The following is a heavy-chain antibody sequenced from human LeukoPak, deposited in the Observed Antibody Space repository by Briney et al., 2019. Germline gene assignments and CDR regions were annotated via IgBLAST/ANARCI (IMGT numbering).Heavy chain of an antibody. J-gene: IGHJ6*02. Sequence: ASVKVSCTASGYTFAKYAIHWVRQAPGQRLEWMGWINAGNGNTKYSQKFQGRVTITRDTSASTAYMELSSLRSEDTAVYYCARDRDSSSAIGDVWGQGTTVTVSS. CDR3: ARDRDSSSAIGDV. CDR2: INAGNGNT. CDR1: GYTFAKYA. D-gene: IGHD6-13*01. V-gene: IGHV1-3*01.